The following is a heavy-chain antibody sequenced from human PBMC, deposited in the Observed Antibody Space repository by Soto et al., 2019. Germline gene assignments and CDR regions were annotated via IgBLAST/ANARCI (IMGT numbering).Heavy chain of an antibody. J-gene: IGHJ6*02. CDR1: VDSTSSYC. D-gene: IGHD3-16*01. CDR3: ARFSSLAFNYYYGVDV. Sequence: SETLSLTCSVSVDSTSSYCWSWVRQTAGKGLEWTGRIYTSGSTNYNPSLKSRVTMSVDTSKNQFSLKLSSVTAADTAVYYCARFSSLAFNYYYGVDVWGQGTTVTVSS. CDR2: IYTSGST. V-gene: IGHV4-4*07.